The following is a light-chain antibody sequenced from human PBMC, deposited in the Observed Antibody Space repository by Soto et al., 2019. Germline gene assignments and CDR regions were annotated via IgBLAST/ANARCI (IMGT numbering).Light chain of an antibody. J-gene: IGLJ1*01. CDR1: SSNIGAGYE. CDR3: QSYDSSLSYV. Sequence: QSVLTQPPSVSGAPGQRVTISCTGSSSNIGAGYEVHWYQQLPGTAPKLLIYGNNNRPSGVPDRFSGSKSGTSASLAITGLQAEDEADYYCQSYDSSLSYVFGPGTKVT. CDR2: GNN. V-gene: IGLV1-40*01.